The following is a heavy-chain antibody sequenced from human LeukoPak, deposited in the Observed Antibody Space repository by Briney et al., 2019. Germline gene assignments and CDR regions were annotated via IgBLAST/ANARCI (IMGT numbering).Heavy chain of an antibody. D-gene: IGHD1-1*01. CDR3: AKSLLTTATGTGRAFDI. Sequence: PGGSLRLSCAASGFTFSSYAMHWVRQAPGKGLEWVSGISAGGDGTYYADPVKGRFTISRDNSKNTLYLQMNSLRAEDTAQYFCAKSLLTTATGTGRAFDIWGQGTMVTVSS. V-gene: IGHV3-23*01. J-gene: IGHJ3*02. CDR1: GFTFSSYA. CDR2: ISAGGDGT.